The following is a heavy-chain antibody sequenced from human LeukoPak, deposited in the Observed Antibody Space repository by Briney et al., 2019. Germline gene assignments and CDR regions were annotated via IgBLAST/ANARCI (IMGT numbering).Heavy chain of an antibody. CDR3: AGVPKGTSGSFFDL. CDR2: IYRNNST. J-gene: IGHJ4*02. D-gene: IGHD3-10*01. V-gene: IGHV3-53*01. CDR1: GFTVSDSF. Sequence: PGGSLRLSCAVSGFTVSDSFLSWVRQAPGKGLEWVSLIYRNNSTYYADSLRGRFTISRDNSKNTLYLQMHSLRAEDTAIYYCAGVPKGTSGSFFDLWGQGTLVTVSS.